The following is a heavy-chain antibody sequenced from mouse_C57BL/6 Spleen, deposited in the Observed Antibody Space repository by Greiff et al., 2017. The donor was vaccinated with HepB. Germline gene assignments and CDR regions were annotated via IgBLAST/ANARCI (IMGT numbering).Heavy chain of an antibody. Sequence: VHVKQSVAELVRPGASVKLSCTASGFNIKNTYMHWVKQRPEQGLEWIGRIDPANGNTKYAPKFQGKATITADTSSNTAYLQLSSLTSEDTAIYYCALLPYDGYYCFDYWGQGTTLTVSS. CDR2: IDPANGNT. J-gene: IGHJ2*01. CDR3: ALLPYDGYYCFDY. D-gene: IGHD2-3*01. CDR1: GFNIKNTY. V-gene: IGHV14-3*01.